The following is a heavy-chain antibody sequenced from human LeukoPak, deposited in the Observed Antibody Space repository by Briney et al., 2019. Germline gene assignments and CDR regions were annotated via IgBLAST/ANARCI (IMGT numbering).Heavy chain of an antibody. CDR2: ISYDGSNK. CDR3: ARDRTYYGSGSYDAFDI. J-gene: IGHJ3*02. D-gene: IGHD3-10*01. Sequence: PGRSLRLSCAASGFTFSSYAMHWVRQAPGKGLEWVAVISYDGSNKYYADSVKGRFTISRDNSKNTLYLQMNSLRAEDTAVYYCARDRTYYGSGSYDAFDIWGQGTMVTVSS. CDR1: GFTFSSYA. V-gene: IGHV3-30-3*01.